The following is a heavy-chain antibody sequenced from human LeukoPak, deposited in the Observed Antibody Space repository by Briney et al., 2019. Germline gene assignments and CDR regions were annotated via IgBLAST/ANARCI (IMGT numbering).Heavy chain of an antibody. CDR3: ASLMLWYFDY. Sequence: GGSLRLSCTASGFIFSNYWMSWVRQAPGKGLEWVAKIKQDGSEKYYVDSVEGRFTISRDNAKNSLSLQMNSLRAEDTAVYYCASLMLWYFDYWGQGTLVTVSS. J-gene: IGHJ4*02. D-gene: IGHD2-21*01. CDR1: GFIFSNYW. V-gene: IGHV3-7*01. CDR2: IKQDGSEK.